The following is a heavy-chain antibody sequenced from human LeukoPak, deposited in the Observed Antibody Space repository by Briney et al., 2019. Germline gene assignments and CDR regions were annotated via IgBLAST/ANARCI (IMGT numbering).Heavy chain of an antibody. V-gene: IGHV3-23*01. CDR3: AKGLLWFGELLK. D-gene: IGHD3-10*01. CDR1: GFTFSSYA. CDR2: ISGSGGST. Sequence: GGSLRLSCAASGFTFSSYAMSWVRQAPGKGLEWASAISGSGGSTYHADSVKGRFTISRDNSKNTLYLQMNSLRAEDTAVYYCAKGLLWFGELLKWGQGTLVTVSS. J-gene: IGHJ4*02.